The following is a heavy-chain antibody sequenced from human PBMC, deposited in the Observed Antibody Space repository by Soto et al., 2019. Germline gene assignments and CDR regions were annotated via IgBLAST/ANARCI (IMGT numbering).Heavy chain of an antibody. V-gene: IGHV4-38-2*02. Sequence: SEILSLTCNVSCFSISSGLYWGCVRQPPGKGLGWIGAIYHSGTTYFNPSLKSRVTMTIDTSKNQFSLSLASVAAAGTAMYYCARGMNPQDYWGQGTRGTVS. J-gene: IGHJ4*02. CDR1: CFSISSGLY. CDR3: ARGMNPQDY. CDR2: IYHSGTT. D-gene: IGHD6-13*01.